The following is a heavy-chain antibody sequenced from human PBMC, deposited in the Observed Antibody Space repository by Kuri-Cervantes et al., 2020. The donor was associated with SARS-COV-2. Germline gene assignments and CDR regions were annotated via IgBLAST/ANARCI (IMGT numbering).Heavy chain of an antibody. CDR1: GGSTSSQSYY. CDR3: ARLLPGPVDY. V-gene: IGHV4-39*01. Sequence: SETLSLTCTVSGGSTSSQSYYWGWIRQPPGKGLEWIGSVYYSGTTYYNPSLKSRVTISVDTSKNQFSLKLSSVTAADTAVYYCARLLPGPVDYWGQGTLVTVSS. D-gene: IGHD3-16*01. J-gene: IGHJ4*02. CDR2: VYYSGTT.